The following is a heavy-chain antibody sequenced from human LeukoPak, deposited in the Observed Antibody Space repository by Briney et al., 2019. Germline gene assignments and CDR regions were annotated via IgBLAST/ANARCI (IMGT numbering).Heavy chain of an antibody. V-gene: IGHV3-30*02. D-gene: IGHD3-22*01. CDR2: IRYDGSNK. Sequence: PGGSLRLSCAASGFTFSNYGMLWVRQAPGKGLEWVAFIRYDGSNKYYVDSVKGRFTISRDNSKNTLYLQMNSLRAEDTAVYYCAKEIDTSGYSPFDYWGQGTLVTVSP. CDR3: AKEIDTSGYSPFDY. CDR1: GFTFSNYG. J-gene: IGHJ4*02.